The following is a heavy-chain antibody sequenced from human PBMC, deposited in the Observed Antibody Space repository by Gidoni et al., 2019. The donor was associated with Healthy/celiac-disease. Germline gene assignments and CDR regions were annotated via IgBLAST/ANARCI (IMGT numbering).Heavy chain of an antibody. CDR2: ISGSGGST. V-gene: IGHV3-23*01. CDR1: GFTFSSYA. J-gene: IGHJ6*02. Sequence: EVQLLESGGGLVQPGGSLRLSCAASGFTFSSYAMSWVRQAPGKGLEWVSAISGSGGSTYYADSVKGRFTISRDNSKNTLYLQMNSLRAEDTAVYFCASSYEFYYYYGMDVWGQGTTVTVSS. CDR3: ASSYEFYYYYGMDV. D-gene: IGHD1-26*01.